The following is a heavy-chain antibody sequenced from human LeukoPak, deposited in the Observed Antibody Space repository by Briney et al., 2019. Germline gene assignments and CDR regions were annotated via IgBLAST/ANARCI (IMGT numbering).Heavy chain of an antibody. V-gene: IGHV1-69*04. CDR1: GGTFSSYA. CDR3: AAEGLEEMATMRQAFDI. CDR2: IIPILGIA. J-gene: IGHJ3*02. D-gene: IGHD5-24*01. Sequence: GASVKVSCKASGGTFSSYAISWVRQAPGQGLEWMGRIIPILGIANYAQKFQGRVTITADKSTSTAYMELSSLRSEDTAVYYCAAEGLEEMATMRQAFDIWGQGTMVTVSS.